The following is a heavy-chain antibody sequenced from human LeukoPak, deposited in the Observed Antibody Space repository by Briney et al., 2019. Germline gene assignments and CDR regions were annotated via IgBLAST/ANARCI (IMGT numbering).Heavy chain of an antibody. V-gene: IGHV4-59*08. J-gene: IGHJ4*02. CDR1: GGSISSYY. CDR2: IYYSGST. D-gene: IGHD3-22*01. Sequence: SETLSLTCTVSGGSISSYYWSWIRQPPGKGLEWIGYIYYSGSTNYNPSLKSRVTISVDTSKNQFPLKLSSVTAADTAVYYCARHGWIYYYDPQRGAFDYWGQGTLVTVSS. CDR3: ARHGWIYYYDPQRGAFDY.